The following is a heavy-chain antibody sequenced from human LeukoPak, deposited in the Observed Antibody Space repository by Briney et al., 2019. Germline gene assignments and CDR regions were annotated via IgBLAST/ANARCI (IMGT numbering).Heavy chain of an antibody. D-gene: IGHD2-15*01. J-gene: IGHJ5*02. V-gene: IGHV3-64*01. Sequence: GGSLRLSCAASGFTFSSYAMHWVRQAPGKGLEYVSAISSNGGSTYYANSVKGRFTISRDNSKNTLYLQMGSLRAEDMAVYYCARGSGGSYKYNWFDPWGQGTLVTVSS. CDR1: GFTFSSYA. CDR3: ARGSGGSYKYNWFDP. CDR2: ISSNGGST.